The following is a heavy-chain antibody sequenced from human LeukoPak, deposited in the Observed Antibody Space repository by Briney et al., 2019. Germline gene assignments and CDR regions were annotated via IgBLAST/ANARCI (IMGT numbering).Heavy chain of an antibody. CDR2: MNPNSGNT. D-gene: IGHD3-3*01. V-gene: IGHV1-8*02. J-gene: IGHJ6*02. CDR3: ARGTDFYGMDV. Sequence: GASVKVSCKASGYTFTGYYMHWVRQATGQGLEWMGWMNPNSGNTGYAQKFQGRVTMTRNTSISTAYMELSSLRSEDTAVYYCARGTDFYGMDVWGQGTTVTVSS. CDR1: GYTFTGYY.